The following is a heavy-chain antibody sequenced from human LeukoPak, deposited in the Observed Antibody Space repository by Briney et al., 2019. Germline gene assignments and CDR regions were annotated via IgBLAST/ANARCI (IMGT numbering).Heavy chain of an antibody. Sequence: PGGSLRLSCAASGFTFSSYGMHWVRQAPGKGLEWVAVIWYDGSNKYYADSVKGRFTTSRDNSKNTLYLQMNSLRAEDTAVYYCARDGGYHLYYFDYWGQGTLVTVSS. CDR2: IWYDGSNK. V-gene: IGHV3-33*01. J-gene: IGHJ4*02. D-gene: IGHD2-15*01. CDR3: ARDGGYHLYYFDY. CDR1: GFTFSSYG.